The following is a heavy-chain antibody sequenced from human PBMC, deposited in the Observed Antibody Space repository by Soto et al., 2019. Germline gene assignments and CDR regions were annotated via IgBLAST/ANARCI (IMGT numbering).Heavy chain of an antibody. J-gene: IGHJ4*02. Sequence: GGSLRLSCAASGFTVSSNYMSWVRQAPGKGLEWVSVIYSGGSTYYADSVKGRFTISRDNSKNTLYLQMNSLRAEDTAVYYCARDRSGSYTDYWGQGTLVTVS. V-gene: IGHV3-53*01. D-gene: IGHD1-26*01. CDR1: GFTVSSNY. CDR3: ARDRSGSYTDY. CDR2: IYSGGST.